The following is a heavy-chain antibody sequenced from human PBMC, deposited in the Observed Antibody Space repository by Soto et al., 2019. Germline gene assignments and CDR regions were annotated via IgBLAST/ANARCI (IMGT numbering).Heavy chain of an antibody. J-gene: IGHJ4*02. CDR3: ARYFLMMTGATNYFDY. CDR1: GYTFTTYA. Sequence: QVQLVQSGAEVKKPGASVKVSCKASGYTFTTYAITWVREAPGQGVEWMGWISGYNGNTHYPQNLQGRVTMTTDTSTNTAYMELRSLRADDTAVYYCARYFLMMTGATNYFDYWGQGTLVTVSS. D-gene: IGHD1-1*01. CDR2: ISGYNGNT. V-gene: IGHV1-18*01.